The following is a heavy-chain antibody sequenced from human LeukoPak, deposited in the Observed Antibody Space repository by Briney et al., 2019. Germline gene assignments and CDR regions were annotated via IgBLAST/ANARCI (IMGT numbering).Heavy chain of an antibody. CDR3: ARDAKYYDILTGYYFDAFDI. D-gene: IGHD3-9*01. Sequence: PSQTLSLTCTVSGGSISSYYSSWIRQPPGKALEWIGYIYYSGSTNYNPSLKSRVTISVDTSKTQFSLKLSSVTAADTAVYYCARDAKYYDILTGYYFDAFDIWGQGTMVTVSS. CDR2: IYYSGST. V-gene: IGHV4-59*01. CDR1: GGSISSYY. J-gene: IGHJ3*02.